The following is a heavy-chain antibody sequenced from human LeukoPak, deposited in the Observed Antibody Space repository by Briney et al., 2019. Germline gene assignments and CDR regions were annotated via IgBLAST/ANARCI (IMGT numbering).Heavy chain of an antibody. CDR1: GYTFTSYG. CDR2: ISAYNGNT. CDR3: ARETGEMATNSFDY. J-gene: IGHJ4*02. V-gene: IGHV1-18*01. D-gene: IGHD5-24*01. Sequence: ASVKVSCKASGYTFTSYGISWVRQAPGQGLEWMGWISAYNGNTNYAQKLQGRVTMTTDTSTSTAHMELRSLRSDDTAVYYCARETGEMATNSFDYWGQGTLVTVSS.